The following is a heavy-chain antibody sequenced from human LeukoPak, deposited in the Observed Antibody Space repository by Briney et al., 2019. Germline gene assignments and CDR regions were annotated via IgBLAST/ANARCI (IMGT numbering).Heavy chain of an antibody. Sequence: GGSLRLSCTASGFTFSSYSMNWVRQAPGKRLEWLSYITSSSSSIFYADSVKGRFTISRDNAKSSLYLQMNSLRVEDTAVYYCARDRPESGYDNDYWGQGTLVTVSS. CDR2: ITSSSSSI. D-gene: IGHD5-12*01. V-gene: IGHV3-48*04. CDR3: ARDRPESGYDNDY. J-gene: IGHJ4*02. CDR1: GFTFSSYS.